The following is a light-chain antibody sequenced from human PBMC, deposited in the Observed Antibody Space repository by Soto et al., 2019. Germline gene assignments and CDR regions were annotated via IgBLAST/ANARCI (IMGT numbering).Light chain of an antibody. CDR3: QQYHCYPLT. V-gene: IGKV1-5*03. CDR1: QSISAW. CDR2: KAS. Sequence: DIQMTQSPSTLSASVGERVTITCRASQSISAWLAWYQQKPGKAPKLLIYKASNVESGVPSRFSGSGSGTEFTLTISSLQPDDFATYYCQQYHCYPLTFGQGTRLEIK. J-gene: IGKJ5*01.